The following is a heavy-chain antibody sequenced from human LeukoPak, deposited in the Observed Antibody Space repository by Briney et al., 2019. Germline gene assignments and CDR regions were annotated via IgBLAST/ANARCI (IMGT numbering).Heavy chain of an antibody. Sequence: SETLFLTCAVYVESFSDYYWSWIRQPPGKGLEWIGEINHSGSTNYSPSLKSRVTISVDMSKKQFSLKLSSVTAADTAVYYCARGVYNWNIDTFDIWGQGTMVTVSS. CDR3: ARGVYNWNIDTFDI. V-gene: IGHV4-34*01. D-gene: IGHD1/OR15-1a*01. CDR2: INHSGST. CDR1: VESFSDYY. J-gene: IGHJ3*02.